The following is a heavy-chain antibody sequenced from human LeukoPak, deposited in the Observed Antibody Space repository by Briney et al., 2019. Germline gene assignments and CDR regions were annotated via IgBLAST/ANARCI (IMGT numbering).Heavy chain of an antibody. D-gene: IGHD3-22*01. CDR3: ARGTFYSDTSDYYWNYFDY. CDR1: GVSISSYF. CDR2: VHNSWST. Sequence: SETLSLTCSVSGVSISSYFWSWIRQPPGKGLEWIGCVHNSWSTNNTPPPSSRVTLSVDTSKNQFSLKLSSVTAADTAVYYCARGTFYSDTSDYYWNYFDYWGQGSLATVYS. V-gene: IGHV4-59*12. J-gene: IGHJ4*02.